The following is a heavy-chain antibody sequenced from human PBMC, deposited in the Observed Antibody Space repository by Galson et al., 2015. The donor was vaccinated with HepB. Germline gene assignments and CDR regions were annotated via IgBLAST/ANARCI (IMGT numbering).Heavy chain of an antibody. CDR3: AKDTGSSGSSDYYFYGLDV. D-gene: IGHD3-10*01. CDR2: ISWDGGRT. CDR1: GFTFDDFA. V-gene: IGHV3-43D*03. J-gene: IGHJ6*02. Sequence: SLRLSCAASGFTFDDFAMHWVRQAPGKGLEWVSLISWDGGRTHYAASVKGRFTISRDNSKNSLYLQMNSLTPEDTAFYYCAKDTGSSGSSDYYFYGLDVGGQGTTVIVSS.